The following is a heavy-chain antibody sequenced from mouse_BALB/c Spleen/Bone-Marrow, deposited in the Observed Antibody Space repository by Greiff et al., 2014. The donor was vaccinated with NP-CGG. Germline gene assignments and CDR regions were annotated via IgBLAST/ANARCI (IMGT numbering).Heavy chain of an antibody. Sequence: QVQLQQSGAELVRPGTSVKVSCKASGYAFTNYLIEWVKQGPGQGLEWIGVINPGSGGTNYNEKFKGKATLTADKSSSTAYMQLSSLTSDDSAVYFCAREMIKGFAYWGQGTLVTVSA. CDR1: GYAFTNYL. CDR3: AREMIKGFAY. V-gene: IGHV1-54*01. J-gene: IGHJ3*01. CDR2: INPGSGGT. D-gene: IGHD2-4*01.